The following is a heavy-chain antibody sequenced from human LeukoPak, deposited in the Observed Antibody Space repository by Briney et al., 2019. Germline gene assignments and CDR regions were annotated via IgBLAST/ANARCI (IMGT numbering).Heavy chain of an antibody. CDR3: ARGPTEAIIAAAGSAKLDY. Sequence: PSETLSLTCAVDGGSFSGYYWSWIRQPPGKGLEWIGEINHSGSTNYNPSLKSRVTISVDTPKNQFSLKLSSVTAADTAVYYCARGPTEAIIAAAGSAKLDYWGQGTLVTVSS. CDR2: INHSGST. V-gene: IGHV4-34*01. CDR1: GGSFSGYY. J-gene: IGHJ4*02. D-gene: IGHD6-13*01.